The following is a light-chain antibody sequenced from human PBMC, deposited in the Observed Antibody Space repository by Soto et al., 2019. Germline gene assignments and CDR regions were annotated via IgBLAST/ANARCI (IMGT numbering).Light chain of an antibody. CDR3: SSYTSSSTVV. CDR1: SSDVGGYNY. Sequence: QSALTQPSSVSGSPGQSITISCTGTSSDVGGYNYVSWYHQHPGKAPKLMIYDVSNRPSGVSNRFSGSKSGNTASLTISGLQAEDEAAYYCSSYTSSSTVVFGGGTKLTGL. V-gene: IGLV2-14*01. CDR2: DVS. J-gene: IGLJ2*01.